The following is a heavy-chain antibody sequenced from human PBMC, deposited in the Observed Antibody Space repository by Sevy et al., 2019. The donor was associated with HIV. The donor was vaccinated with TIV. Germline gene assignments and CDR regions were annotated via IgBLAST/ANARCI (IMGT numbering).Heavy chain of an antibody. CDR3: ATTKDYYDSSGSPFDY. V-gene: IGHV1-24*01. Sequence: ASVKVSCKVSGYTLTQLSMHWVRQAPGKGLEWMGSFDPEDGETLYAQNFQGRVTMTEDTSTDTAYLGLSSLRSEDTAIYYCATTKDYYDSSGSPFDYWGQGTLVTVSS. J-gene: IGHJ4*02. CDR1: GYTLTQLS. CDR2: FDPEDGET. D-gene: IGHD3-22*01.